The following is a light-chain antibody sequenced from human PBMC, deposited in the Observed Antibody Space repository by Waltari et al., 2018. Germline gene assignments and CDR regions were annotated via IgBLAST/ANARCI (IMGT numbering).Light chain of an antibody. J-gene: IGKJ2*01. CDR1: QSVSNN. CDR3: QQYHEWPYT. V-gene: IGKV3-15*01. CDR2: AAF. Sequence: EIVMIQSPATLSVSPGECATLSCRARQSVSNNVAWYQQTPGRAPRLLIYAAFSTSTNIPPRFAGSGSGTEFSLTIGSLQSEDFAVYYCQQYHEWPYTFGQGTTVEIK.